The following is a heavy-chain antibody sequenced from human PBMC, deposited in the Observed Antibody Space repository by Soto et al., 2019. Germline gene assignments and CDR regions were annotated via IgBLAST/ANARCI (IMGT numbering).Heavy chain of an antibody. D-gene: IGHD2-15*01. CDR2: MIWNSGNI. CDR1: GFGLGGYA. J-gene: IGHJ3*02. Sequence: SLRLSSVASGFGLGGYATRWVRPGPGKGLEWVSGMIWNSGNIGYADSVKGRFTISRDNAKNSLYLQMNSLSAEDTALYYCAKDIGGEMHAFDIWGQGTMVTVSS. V-gene: IGHV3-9*01. CDR3: AKDIGGEMHAFDI.